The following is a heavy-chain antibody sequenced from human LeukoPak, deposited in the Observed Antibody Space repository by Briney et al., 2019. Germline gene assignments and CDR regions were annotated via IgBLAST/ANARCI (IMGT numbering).Heavy chain of an antibody. CDR3: TTDRGGTYYAPQF. V-gene: IGHV3-15*01. Sequence: GGSPRLSCAASGFTFSSYSMNWVRQAPGKGLEWVGRFKSKTDGGTTDYAAPVKGRFTISRDDSKNTLYLQMNSLKIEDTAVYYCTTDRGGTYYAPQFWGQGTLVSVSS. CDR1: GFTFSSYS. CDR2: FKSKTDGGTT. D-gene: IGHD1-26*01. J-gene: IGHJ4*02.